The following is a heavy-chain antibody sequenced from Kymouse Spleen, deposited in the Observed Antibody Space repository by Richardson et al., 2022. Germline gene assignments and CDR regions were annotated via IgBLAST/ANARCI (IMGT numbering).Heavy chain of an antibody. D-gene: IGHD4-11,IGHD4-11*01. CDR1: GGSFSGYY. CDR3: ARGYDYSNYDYYFDY. CDR2: INHSGST. J-gene: IGHJ4*02. V-gene: IGHV4-34*01. Sequence: QVQLQQWGAGLLKPSETLSLTCAVYGGSFSGYYWSWIRQPPGKGLEWIGEINHSGSTNYNPSLKSRVTISVDTSKNQFSLKLSSVTAADTAVYYCARGYDYSNYDYYFDYWGQGTLVTVSS.